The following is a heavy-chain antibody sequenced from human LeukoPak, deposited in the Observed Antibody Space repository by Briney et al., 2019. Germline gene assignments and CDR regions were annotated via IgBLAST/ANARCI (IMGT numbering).Heavy chain of an antibody. CDR2: INHSGST. D-gene: IGHD6-19*01. J-gene: IGHJ6*02. V-gene: IGHV4-34*01. CDR1: GGSFSGYY. CDR3: ARDLAVAGPRSIYYYYYGMDV. Sequence: SEALSLTCAVYGGSFSGYYWCWIRQPPGKGLEWIGEINHSGSTNYNPSLKSRVTISVDTSKNQFSLKLSSVTAADTAVYYCARDLAVAGPRSIYYYYYGMDVWGQGTTVTVSS.